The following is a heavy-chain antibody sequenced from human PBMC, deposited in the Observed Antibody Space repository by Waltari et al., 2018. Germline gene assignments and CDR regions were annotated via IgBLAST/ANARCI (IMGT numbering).Heavy chain of an antibody. CDR1: GVSISSYY. J-gene: IGHJ4*02. CDR2: IYYSGST. CDR3: ARGTYSGYESDY. D-gene: IGHD5-12*01. V-gene: IGHV4-59*01. Sequence: QVQLQESGSGLVKPSETLSLTCTVSGVSISSYYWNWIRQPPGKGLEWIGYIYYSGSTKYNPSLKSRVTISVDTSKNQFSLKLSSVTAADTAVYYCARGTYSGYESDYWGQGTLVTVSS.